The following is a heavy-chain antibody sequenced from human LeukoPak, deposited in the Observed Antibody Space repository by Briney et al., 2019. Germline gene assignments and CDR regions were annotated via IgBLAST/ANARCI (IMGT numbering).Heavy chain of an antibody. CDR1: GGSIHSGGYY. D-gene: IGHD4-17*01. CDR2: IYYSGYS. Sequence: SETLSLTCTVSGGSIHSGGYYWSWIRQLPGKGLEWMGFIYYSGYSNYNPSLKSRLTMSIDTSNNQFSLRLNSVTAADTVVYYCARATTVTTDFDYWGQGTLVTVSS. V-gene: IGHV4-31*03. J-gene: IGHJ4*02. CDR3: ARATTVTTDFDY.